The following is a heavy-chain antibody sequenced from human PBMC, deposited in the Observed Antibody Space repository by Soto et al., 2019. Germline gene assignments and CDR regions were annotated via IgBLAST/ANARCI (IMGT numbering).Heavy chain of an antibody. D-gene: IGHD4-4*01. Sequence: QVQLVESGGGVVQPGRSLRLSCAASGFTFSSYAMHWVRQAPGKGLEWVAVISYDGSNKYYADSVKGRFTIARDNSKNTLYLQMNSLRAEDTAVYYCARPVWRNDYNWEYFDLWGRGTLVTVSS. J-gene: IGHJ2*01. CDR3: ARPVWRNDYNWEYFDL. V-gene: IGHV3-30-3*01. CDR1: GFTFSSYA. CDR2: ISYDGSNK.